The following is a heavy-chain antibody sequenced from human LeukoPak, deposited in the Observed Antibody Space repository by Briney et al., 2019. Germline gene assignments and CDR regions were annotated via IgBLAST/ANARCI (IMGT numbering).Heavy chain of an antibody. CDR3: ANYCSSTSCYPARYYYGMDV. Sequence: PGGSLRLSCAASGFTFSSYGMHWVRQAPGKGLEWVAVISYDGSNKYYADSVKGRFTISRDNSKNTLYLQMNSLRAEDTAVYYCANYCSSTSCYPARYYYGMDVWGQGTTVTVSS. D-gene: IGHD2-2*01. J-gene: IGHJ6*02. CDR2: ISYDGSNK. V-gene: IGHV3-30*18. CDR1: GFTFSSYG.